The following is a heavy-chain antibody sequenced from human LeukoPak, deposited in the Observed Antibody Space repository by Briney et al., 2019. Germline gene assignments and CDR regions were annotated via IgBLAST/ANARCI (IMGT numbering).Heavy chain of an antibody. CDR2: ISSNGGST. V-gene: IGHV3-64*01. CDR1: GFTFSSYA. D-gene: IGHD2-21*02. Sequence: GGSLRLSCAASGFTFSSYAMHWVRQAPGKGLEYVSAISSNGGSTYYANSVKGRFSISRDNSKNTLYLQMGSLRAEDMAVYYCARGGGPIVVVTAIQYYFDYWGQGTLVTVSS. CDR3: ARGGGPIVVVTAIQYYFDY. J-gene: IGHJ4*02.